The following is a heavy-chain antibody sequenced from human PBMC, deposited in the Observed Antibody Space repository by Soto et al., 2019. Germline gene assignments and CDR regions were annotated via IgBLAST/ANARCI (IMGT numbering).Heavy chain of an antibody. Sequence: QVQLVQSGAEVKKPGASVKVSCKASGYTFTSYYMHWVRQAPGQGLEWMGIINPSGGSTSYAQKFQGRVTMTRDTSTSTVYMELSSLRSEDAAVYYCARFQPGDGISPYSGMDVWGQGTTVTVSS. CDR1: GYTFTSYY. J-gene: IGHJ6*02. CDR3: ARFQPGDGISPYSGMDV. CDR2: INPSGGST. D-gene: IGHD7-27*01. V-gene: IGHV1-46*01.